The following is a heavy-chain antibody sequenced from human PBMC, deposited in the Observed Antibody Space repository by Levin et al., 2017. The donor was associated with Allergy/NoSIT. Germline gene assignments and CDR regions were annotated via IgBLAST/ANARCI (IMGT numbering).Heavy chain of an antibody. V-gene: IGHV4-30-2*01. CDR3: ARGPPLAS. J-gene: IGHJ5*01. CDR1: GDSISRGSYS. Sequence: MASETLSLTCTVSGDSISRGSYSWSWIRQPSGKGLEWIGYINHSGFTFFNPSLKSRLTISLDRPKNQFSLRLDSVTAADTAVYYCARGPPLASWGQGILVTVSS. CDR2: INHSGFT.